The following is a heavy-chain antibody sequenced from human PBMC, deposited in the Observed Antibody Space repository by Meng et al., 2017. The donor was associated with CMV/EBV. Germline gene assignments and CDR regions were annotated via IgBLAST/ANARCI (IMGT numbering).Heavy chain of an antibody. V-gene: IGHV3-74*01. CDR2: INSDGSSI. CDR3: AILTSTVPR. D-gene: IGHD4-17*01. J-gene: IGHJ4*02. CDR1: GFTFSRYW. Sequence: RLACAASGFTFSRYWMHWVRQAPGKGLVWVSRINSDGSSIRNADSVKGRFTISRDNAQNTVYLQMDSLRAEDTAVYYCAILTSTVPRWGQGTLVTVSS.